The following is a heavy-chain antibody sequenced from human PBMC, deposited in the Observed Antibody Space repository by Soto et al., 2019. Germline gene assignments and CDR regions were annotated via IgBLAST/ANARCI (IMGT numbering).Heavy chain of an antibody. J-gene: IGHJ6*02. V-gene: IGHV3-48*03. CDR3: ARFGHYYYYYGMDV. CDR2: ISSSGSTI. D-gene: IGHD3-3*01. CDR1: GFTFSSYE. Sequence: GSLRLSCAASGFTFSSYEMNWVRQAPGKGLEWVSYISSSGSTIYYADSVKGRFTISRDNAKNSLYLQMNSLRAEDTAVYYCARFGHYYYYYGMDVWGQGTTVTVSS.